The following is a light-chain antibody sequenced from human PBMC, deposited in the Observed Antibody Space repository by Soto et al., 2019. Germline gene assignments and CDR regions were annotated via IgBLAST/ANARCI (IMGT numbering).Light chain of an antibody. CDR2: DSS. V-gene: IGKV3-11*01. CDR1: HGVRTF. Sequence: VLTKSRGTLSLSPGDIAXLFCRASHGVRTFLAWYQQQPGQAPRLXXYDSSNRAPGSPARFSCSGSGTDFTRTISSLEPEDFAVYYGQQRSKWPITVGQGTRLEIK. J-gene: IGKJ5*01. CDR3: QQRSKWPIT.